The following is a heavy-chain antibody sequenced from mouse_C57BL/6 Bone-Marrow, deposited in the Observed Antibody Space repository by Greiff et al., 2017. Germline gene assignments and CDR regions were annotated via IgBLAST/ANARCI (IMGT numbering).Heavy chain of an antibody. D-gene: IGHD4-1*01. CDR2: IYPRSGNT. J-gene: IGHJ3*01. Sequence: QVQLQQSGAELARPGASVKLSCKASCYTFPSYGISWVKQRTGQCLEWIGVIYPRSGNTYYNEKFKGKATLTADKSSSTAYMELRSLTSEDSAVYYCARRNLGAWFAYWGQGTLVTVSA. CDR3: ARRNLGAWFAY. V-gene: IGHV1-81*01. CDR1: CYTFPSYG.